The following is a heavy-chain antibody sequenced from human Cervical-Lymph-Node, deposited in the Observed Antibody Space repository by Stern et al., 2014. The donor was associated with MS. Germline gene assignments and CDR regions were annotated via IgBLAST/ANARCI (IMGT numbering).Heavy chain of an antibody. V-gene: IGHV3-23*04. CDR3: AKANNFYYDGSGYFDY. CDR1: GFTFSRHA. D-gene: IGHD3-22*01. CDR2: ITGSGGST. J-gene: IGHJ4*02. Sequence: EVQLVESGGGLVQPGGSLRLSCATSGFTFSRHAMGWVRQAPGKGLEWVSGITGSGGSTYYADSVKGRFTISRDNSKNTLYLQMNSLRAEDTAVYYCAKANNFYYDGSGYFDYWGQGTLITVSS.